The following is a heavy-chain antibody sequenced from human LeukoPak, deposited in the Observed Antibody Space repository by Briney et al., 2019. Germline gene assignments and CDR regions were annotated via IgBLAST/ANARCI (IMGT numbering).Heavy chain of an antibody. CDR3: ARHAHLHSSSSY. Sequence: SETLSLTCTVSGGSISSSSYYWGWIRQPPGKGLEWIGSIYYSGGTCYNPSLKSRVTISVDTSKNQFSLKLSSVTAADTAVYYCARHAHLHSSSSYWGQGTLVTVSS. V-gene: IGHV4-39*01. D-gene: IGHD6-13*01. CDR2: IYYSGGT. CDR1: GGSISSSSYY. J-gene: IGHJ4*02.